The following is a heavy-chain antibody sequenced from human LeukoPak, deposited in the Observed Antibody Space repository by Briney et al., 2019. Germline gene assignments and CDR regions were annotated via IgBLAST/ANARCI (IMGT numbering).Heavy chain of an antibody. CDR2: IKQDGSER. V-gene: IGHV3-7*03. Sequence: PGGSLRLSCAASGFTFSNYWMSWVRQAPGKGLEWVANIKQDGSERYYVDSVKGRFTISRDNAKNSLYLQMNSLRAEDTAVYYCARGHLELVVVPAAMHYYYYMDVWGKGTTVTVSS. J-gene: IGHJ6*03. CDR3: ARGHLELVVVPAAMHYYYYMDV. CDR1: GFTFSNYW. D-gene: IGHD2-2*01.